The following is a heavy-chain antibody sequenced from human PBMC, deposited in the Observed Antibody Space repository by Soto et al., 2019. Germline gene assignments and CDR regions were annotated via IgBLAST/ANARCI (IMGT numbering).Heavy chain of an antibody. V-gene: IGHV3-30*18. J-gene: IGHJ4*02. CDR2: ISYDGSNK. CDR1: GFTFSSYG. CDR3: AKVVGSVYDYFDY. Sequence: LRLSCAASGFTFSSYGMHWVRQAPGKGLEWVAVISYDGSNKYYADSVKGRFTISRDNSKNTLYLQMNSLRAEDTAVYYCAKVVGSVYDYFDYWGQGTLVTVSS. D-gene: IGHD2-21*01.